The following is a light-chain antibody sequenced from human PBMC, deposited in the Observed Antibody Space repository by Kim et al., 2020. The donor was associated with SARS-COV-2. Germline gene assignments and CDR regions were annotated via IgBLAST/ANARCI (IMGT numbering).Light chain of an antibody. CDR2: DNN. Sequence: QSVLTQPPSASAAPGQKVTISCSGSSSNIGNNYVSWYQQLPGPAPKLLIYDNNKRPSGIPDRCSGSKSGTSATLGITGLQTGDEADYYCGTWDSSLSAEVFGGGTQLTVL. CDR1: SSNIGNNY. CDR3: GTWDSSLSAEV. V-gene: IGLV1-51*01. J-gene: IGLJ2*01.